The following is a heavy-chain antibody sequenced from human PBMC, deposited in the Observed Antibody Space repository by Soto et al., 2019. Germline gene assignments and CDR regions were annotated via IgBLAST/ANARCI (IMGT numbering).Heavy chain of an antibody. CDR1: GASISNDY. V-gene: IGHV4-59*08. CDR2: IYYSGST. D-gene: IGHD6-19*01. Sequence: PSETLSLTCTIFGASISNDYWSWIRQPPGKGLEWIGYIYYSGSTNYNPSLKSRVTISVDTSKKQFSLKLSSVTAADTAVYYCARLPGYSSGVFDYWGQGSLVTVSS. CDR3: ARLPGYSSGVFDY. J-gene: IGHJ4*02.